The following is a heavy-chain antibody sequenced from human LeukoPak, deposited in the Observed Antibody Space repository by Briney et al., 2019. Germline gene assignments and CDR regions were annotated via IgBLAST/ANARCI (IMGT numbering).Heavy chain of an antibody. J-gene: IGHJ2*01. CDR2: INHSGST. Sequence: SETLSLACAVYGGSFSGYYWSWIRQPPGKGLEWIGEINHSGSTNYNPSLKSRVTISVDTSKNQFSLKLSSVTAADTAVYYCARDVGRYTYGYRPTAVYWYFDLWGRGTLVTVSS. CDR1: GGSFSGYY. D-gene: IGHD5-18*01. V-gene: IGHV4-34*01. CDR3: ARDVGRYTYGYRPTAVYWYFDL.